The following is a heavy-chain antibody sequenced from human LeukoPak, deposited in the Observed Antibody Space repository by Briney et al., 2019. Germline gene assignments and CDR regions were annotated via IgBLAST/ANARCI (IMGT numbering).Heavy chain of an antibody. CDR3: ARDGLRSRITMVRGVQTSFDY. CDR2: ISSSSSSYI. V-gene: IGHV3-21*01. J-gene: IGHJ4*02. D-gene: IGHD3-10*01. Sequence: NPGGSLRLSCAASGFTFSSYSMNWVRQAPGKGLEWVSSISSSSSSYIYYADSVKGRFTISRDNAKNSLYLQMNSLRAEDTAVYYCARDGLRSRITMVRGVQTSFDYWGQGTLVTVSS. CDR1: GFTFSSYS.